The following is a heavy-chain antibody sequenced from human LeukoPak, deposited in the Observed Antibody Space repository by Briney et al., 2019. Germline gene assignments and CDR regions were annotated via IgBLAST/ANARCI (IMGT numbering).Heavy chain of an antibody. D-gene: IGHD5-12*01. J-gene: IGHJ4*02. CDR2: INHSGST. Sequence: PSETLSLTCAVYGGSFSGYYWSWIRQPPGKGLEWTGEINHSGSTNYNPSLKSRVTIPVDTSKNQFSLKLSSVAAADTAVYYCARVYRATLDYWGQGTLVTVSS. CDR1: GGSFSGYY. V-gene: IGHV4-34*01. CDR3: ARVYRATLDY.